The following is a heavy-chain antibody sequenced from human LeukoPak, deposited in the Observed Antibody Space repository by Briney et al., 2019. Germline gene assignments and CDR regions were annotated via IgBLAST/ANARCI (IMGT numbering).Heavy chain of an antibody. D-gene: IGHD4-17*01. V-gene: IGHV1-2*02. CDR2: INPNSGGT. CDR3: TRDGGTVTTSY. Sequence: ASVKVSCKASGYTFTGYYMRWVRQAPGQGLEWMGWINPNSGGTNYAQKFQGRVTMTRDTSISTAYMELSRLGSDDTAVYYCTRDGGTVTTSYWGQGTLVTVSS. J-gene: IGHJ4*02. CDR1: GYTFTGYY.